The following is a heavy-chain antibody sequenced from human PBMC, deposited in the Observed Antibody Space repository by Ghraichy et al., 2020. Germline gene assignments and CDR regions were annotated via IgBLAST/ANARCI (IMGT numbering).Heavy chain of an antibody. CDR2: INHGGIT. Sequence: SETLSLTCAVYGGSFNGYYWSWVRQPPGKDLEWVGDINHGGITNYNPSLKSRVTISVDTSKNQFSLKLDSVTAADTAVYYCARGSVGYCSSTTCYNYYYGMDVWGQGTTVTVSS. J-gene: IGHJ6*02. V-gene: IGHV4-34*01. CDR1: GGSFNGYY. D-gene: IGHD2-2*02. CDR3: ARGSVGYCSSTTCYNYYYGMDV.